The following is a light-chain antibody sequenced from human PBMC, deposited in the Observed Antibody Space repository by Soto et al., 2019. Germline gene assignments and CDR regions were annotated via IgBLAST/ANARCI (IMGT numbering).Light chain of an antibody. CDR2: DVN. V-gene: IGLV2-14*03. J-gene: IGLJ1*01. Sequence: QSVLTQPASVSGSPGQSITISCTGTSSDVAAYNYVSWFQHHAGKAPKLMLYDVNNRPSGVSNRFSGSKSGNTASLTSSGLQVEDEADYYCSSYTTSNTPLYVFGTGTKVTVL. CDR3: SSYTTSNTPLYV. CDR1: SSDVAAYNY.